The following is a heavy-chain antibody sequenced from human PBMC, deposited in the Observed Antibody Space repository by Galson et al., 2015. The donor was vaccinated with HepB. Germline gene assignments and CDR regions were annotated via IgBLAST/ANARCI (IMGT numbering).Heavy chain of an antibody. V-gene: IGHV1-24*01. Sequence: SVKVSCKVSGYTLTELSMHWVRQAPGKGLEWMGGFDPEDGETIYAQKFQGRVTMTEDTSTDTAYMELSSLRSEDTAVYYCATGRSGGNNYDAFDIWGQGTMVTVSS. CDR2: FDPEDGET. J-gene: IGHJ3*02. CDR3: ATGRSGGNNYDAFDI. CDR1: GYTLTELS. D-gene: IGHD1/OR15-1a*01.